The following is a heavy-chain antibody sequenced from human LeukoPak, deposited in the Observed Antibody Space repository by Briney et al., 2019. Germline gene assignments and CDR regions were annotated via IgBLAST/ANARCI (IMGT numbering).Heavy chain of an antibody. CDR3: ARRAVAGSFDY. CDR2: INHSGRT. Sequence: SETLSLTCAVYGGSFSGYYWSWIRQPPGKGLEWIGEINHSGRTNYKPSLKSRVTISVDTSKNQFSLRLSSVTAADTAVYYCARRAVAGSFDYWGQGTLVTVSS. D-gene: IGHD6-19*01. V-gene: IGHV4-34*01. J-gene: IGHJ4*02. CDR1: GGSFSGYY.